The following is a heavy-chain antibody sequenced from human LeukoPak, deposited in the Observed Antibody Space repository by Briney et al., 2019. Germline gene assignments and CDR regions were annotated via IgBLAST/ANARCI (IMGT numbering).Heavy chain of an antibody. D-gene: IGHD3-22*01. J-gene: IGHJ4*02. CDR3: AREDYDSSGYFDY. CDR2: ISSSSSTI. Sequence: GGSLRLSCAASGFTFSSYSMNWVRQAPGKGLEWVSYISSSSSTIYCADSVKGRFTISRDNAKNSLYLQMNSLRAEDTAVYYCAREDYDSSGYFDYWGQGTLVTVSS. CDR1: GFTFSSYS. V-gene: IGHV3-48*01.